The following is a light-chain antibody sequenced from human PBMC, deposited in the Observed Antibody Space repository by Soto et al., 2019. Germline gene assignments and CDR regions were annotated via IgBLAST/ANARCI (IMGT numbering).Light chain of an antibody. CDR1: QNINSW. V-gene: IGKV1-5*03. Sequence: DIQMTQSPSTLSASVGDRVTITCRASQNINSWLAWYQQKPGKAPKLLLYKASSLESGVPSRFSGSGSETEFTLTISSLQPDDFADYYCQQYEIYPITFGQGTRLEIK. CDR2: KAS. J-gene: IGKJ5*01. CDR3: QQYEIYPIT.